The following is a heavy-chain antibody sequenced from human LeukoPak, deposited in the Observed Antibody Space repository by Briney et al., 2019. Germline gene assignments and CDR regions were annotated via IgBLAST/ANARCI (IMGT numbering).Heavy chain of an antibody. D-gene: IGHD2-15*01. CDR1: GLTLSNYY. CDR2: ISASGSNI. CDR3: ARVKGSYFDY. Sequence: PGGSLRLSCAASGLTLSNYYMSWFRQAPGKGLEWVAYISASGSNIYYVDSVKGRFTVSRDNPKSSLFLQMNSPRAEDTAVYYCARVKGSYFDYWGQGALVTVSS. V-gene: IGHV3-11*04. J-gene: IGHJ4*02.